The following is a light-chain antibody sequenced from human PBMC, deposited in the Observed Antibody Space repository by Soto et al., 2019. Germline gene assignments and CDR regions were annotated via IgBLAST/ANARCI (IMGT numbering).Light chain of an antibody. V-gene: IGKV3-11*01. CDR3: QQRSNWPPIT. J-gene: IGKJ5*01. CDR2: DAV. CDR1: RPVVRQY. Sequence: PGERVSLSCRAIRPVVRQYIAWYHQKPGQAPRLLIHDAVSRATGIPARFSGSGSGTDFTLTISSLEPEDFAVYYCQQRSNWPPITFGQGTRLEIK.